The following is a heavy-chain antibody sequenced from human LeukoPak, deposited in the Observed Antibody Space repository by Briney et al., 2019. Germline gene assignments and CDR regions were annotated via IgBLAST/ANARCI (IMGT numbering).Heavy chain of an antibody. CDR1: GFTFSSYW. CDR2: INSDGSST. Sequence: GGSLRLSCAASGFTFSSYWMHWVRQAPGKGLVWVSRINSDGSSTSYADSVKGRFTISRDNAKNTLYLQMNSLRAEDTAVYYCASLDYYGSGSYDYWGQGTLVTVSS. D-gene: IGHD3-10*01. CDR3: ASLDYYGSGSYDY. J-gene: IGHJ4*02. V-gene: IGHV3-74*01.